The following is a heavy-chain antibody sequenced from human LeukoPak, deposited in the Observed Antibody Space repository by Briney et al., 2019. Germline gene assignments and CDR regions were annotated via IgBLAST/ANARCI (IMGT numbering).Heavy chain of an antibody. V-gene: IGHV4-39*07. CDR2: IFYSGST. J-gene: IGHJ4*02. Sequence: PSETLSLTCTVSGGSISSSSYYWGWIRQPPGKGLEWIANIFYSGSTYYNPSLKSRVTISVDTSKNQFSLKLSSVTAADTAVYYCATLYYYDSSGYRYFWYFDYWGQGTLVTVSS. CDR3: ATLYYYDSSGYRYFWYFDY. D-gene: IGHD3-22*01. CDR1: GGSISSSSYY.